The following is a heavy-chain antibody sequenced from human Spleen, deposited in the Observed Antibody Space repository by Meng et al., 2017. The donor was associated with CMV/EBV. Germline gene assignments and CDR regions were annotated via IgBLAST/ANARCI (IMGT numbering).Heavy chain of an antibody. Sequence: CTVSGASIPHAGYYWSWIRQHPEGGLEWIGFIYFSEVTSYNPSLKSRITISVDASKRQFFLKLNSVTAADTAVYYCAKTDSREGGFDSWGQGTLVTVSS. CDR2: IYFSEVT. CDR3: AKTDSREGGFDS. D-gene: IGHD1-1*01. V-gene: IGHV4-31*03. J-gene: IGHJ4*02. CDR1: GASIPHAGYY.